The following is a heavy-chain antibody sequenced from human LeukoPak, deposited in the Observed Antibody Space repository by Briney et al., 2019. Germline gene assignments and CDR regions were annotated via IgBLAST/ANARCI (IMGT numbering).Heavy chain of an antibody. D-gene: IGHD1-1*01. V-gene: IGHV1-2*02. J-gene: IGHJ4*02. CDR1: GYTFTGYY. CDR2: INPNSGGT. CDR3: ARSNWNGPTNTPLFDY. Sequence: ASVTVSCKASGYTFTGYYMHWVRQAPGQGLEWMGWINPNSGGTNYAQKFQGRVTMTRDTSISTAYMELSRLRSGDTAVYYCARSNWNGPTNTPLFDYWGQGTLVTVSS.